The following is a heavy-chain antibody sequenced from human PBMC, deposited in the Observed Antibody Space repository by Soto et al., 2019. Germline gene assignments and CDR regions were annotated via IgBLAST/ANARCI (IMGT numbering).Heavy chain of an antibody. CDR2: IPSRGRP. Sequence: QVQLRESGPGLMKPSQTLSLTCSVSGASVAGGSYYWSWVRQPPGKGLEWIGYIPSRGRPCYNPSLTSRGTISADTSKNQLSLQLTSVTAADTAVYYCARDTYSGYDFGLWGQGTLVTVSS. D-gene: IGHD5-12*01. V-gene: IGHV4-30-4*01. CDR3: ARDTYSGYDFGL. CDR1: GASVAGGSYY. J-gene: IGHJ5*02.